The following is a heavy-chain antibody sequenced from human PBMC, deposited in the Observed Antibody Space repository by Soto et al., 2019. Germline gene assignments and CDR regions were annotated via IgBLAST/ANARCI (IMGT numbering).Heavy chain of an antibody. CDR2: IIPIFGTA. J-gene: IGHJ1*01. CDR3: ATTPLSAEYFQH. Sequence: SVKVSCKASGGTFSSYAISWVRQAPGQGLEWMGGIIPIFGTANYAQKFQGRVTITADESTSTAYMELSSLRSEDTAVYYCATTPLSAEYFQHWGQGTLVTVSS. V-gene: IGHV1-69*13. CDR1: GGTFSSYA. D-gene: IGHD3-16*01.